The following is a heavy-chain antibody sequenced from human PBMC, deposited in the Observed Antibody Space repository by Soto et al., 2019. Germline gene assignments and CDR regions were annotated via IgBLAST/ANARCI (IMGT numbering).Heavy chain of an antibody. V-gene: IGHV1-69*13. CDR2: IIPIFGTA. J-gene: IGHJ6*02. CDR3: ARDKQLPHYDYYGMDV. Sequence: GASVKVSCKASGGTFSSYAISWVRQAPGQGLEWMGGIIPIFGTANYAQKFQGRVTITADESTSTAYMELSSLRSEDTAVYYCARDKQLPHYDYYGMDVWGQGTTVTVSS. D-gene: IGHD6-13*01. CDR1: GGTFSSYA.